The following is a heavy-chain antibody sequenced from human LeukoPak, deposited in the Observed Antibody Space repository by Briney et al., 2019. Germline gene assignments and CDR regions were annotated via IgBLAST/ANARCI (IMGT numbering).Heavy chain of an antibody. D-gene: IGHD3-10*01. Sequence: GGSLRLSCAASGFTFSSYGMHWVRQAPGKGLEWVAVISYDGSNKYYADSVKGRFTISRDNSKNTLYLQMNSLRAEDTAVYYCAKDPEYYYGSGSYNGGMAYFDYWGQGTLVTVSS. V-gene: IGHV3-30*18. J-gene: IGHJ4*02. CDR1: GFTFSSYG. CDR3: AKDPEYYYGSGSYNGGMAYFDY. CDR2: ISYDGSNK.